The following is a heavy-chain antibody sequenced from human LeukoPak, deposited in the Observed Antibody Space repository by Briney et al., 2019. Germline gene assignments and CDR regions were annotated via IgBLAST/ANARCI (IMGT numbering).Heavy chain of an antibody. CDR3: ARRTIGWYPALYP. Sequence: SETLSLTCTVSGDSISSYYWSWIRQPPGKGLELIGYVYYTGSTNYNPSLKSRVTISVDTSKNQFSLKLNSVTAADTAVYYCARRTIGWYPALYPWGQGTLVTVSS. D-gene: IGHD6-19*01. CDR2: VYYTGST. V-gene: IGHV4-59*08. CDR1: GDSISSYY. J-gene: IGHJ5*02.